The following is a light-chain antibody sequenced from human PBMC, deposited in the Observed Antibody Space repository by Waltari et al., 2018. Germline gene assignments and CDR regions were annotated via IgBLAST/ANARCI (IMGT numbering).Light chain of an antibody. CDR2: DAS. CDR1: SSDVGAYSY. V-gene: IGLV2-14*03. Sequence: QSALTQPASVSGSPGQSITISRTGTSSDVGAYSYVPWYQQHPGKAPKLMIYDASSRPSGVSNRFSGSKSGNTASLTISGLQAEDEADYYCSSYTSSSTRVFGTGTKVTVL. CDR3: SSYTSSSTRV. J-gene: IGLJ1*01.